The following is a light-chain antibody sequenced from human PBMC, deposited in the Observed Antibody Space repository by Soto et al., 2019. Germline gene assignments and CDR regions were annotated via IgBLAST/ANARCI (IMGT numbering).Light chain of an antibody. V-gene: IGKV3-15*01. Sequence: TQSPVTLSVSPGESATLSCRASQSVSINLAWYQQKPGQAPRLIIYGETTRATGTPARVSGSGSGTEFTLTITSLQSEDFALYFCQQYNNWPPNTFGQGTKLEIK. CDR2: GET. J-gene: IGKJ2*01. CDR1: QSVSIN. CDR3: QQYNNWPPNT.